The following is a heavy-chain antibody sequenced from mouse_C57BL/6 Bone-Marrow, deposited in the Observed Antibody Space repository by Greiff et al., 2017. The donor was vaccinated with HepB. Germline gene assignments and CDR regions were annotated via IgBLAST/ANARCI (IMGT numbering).Heavy chain of an antibody. CDR1: GYTFTSYW. Sequence: QVQLQQPGAELVMPGASVKLSCKASGYTFTSYWMHWVKQRPGQGLEWIGEIDPSDSYTNYNQKFKGKSTLTVDKSSSTAYMQLSSLTSEDSAVYYWARWYYGSSSRYFDVWGTGTTVTVSS. J-gene: IGHJ1*03. CDR3: ARWYYGSSSRYFDV. V-gene: IGHV1-69*01. D-gene: IGHD1-1*01. CDR2: IDPSDSYT.